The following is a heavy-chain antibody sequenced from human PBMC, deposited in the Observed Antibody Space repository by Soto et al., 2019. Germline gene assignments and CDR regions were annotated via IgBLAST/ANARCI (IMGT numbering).Heavy chain of an antibody. V-gene: IGHV3-23*01. CDR2: ITGSGGST. D-gene: IGHD4-17*01. CDR1: GFTFSTYA. J-gene: IGHJ4*02. Sequence: EVQLLESGGGLVQPGGSLRLSCAASGFTFSTYAMIWVRQAPGKGLEWVSVITGSGGSTYYADSVKGRFTISRDTSKNTLFLEMNILENEDTAGYYCAKDRYGDYGGIDYWGQGTMVTFSS. CDR3: AKDRYGDYGGIDY.